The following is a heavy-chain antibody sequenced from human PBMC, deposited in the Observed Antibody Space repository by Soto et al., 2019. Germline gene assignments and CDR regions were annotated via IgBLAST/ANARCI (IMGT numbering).Heavy chain of an antibody. V-gene: IGHV3-23*01. J-gene: IGHJ6*02. Sequence: GGSLRLSCAASGFTFSSYAMSWVRQAPGKGLEWVSAISGSGGSTYYADSVKGRFTISRDNSKNTLYLQMNSLRAEDRAVYYFAKSTIFGPYYYGMDVWGQGTTVTVSS. D-gene: IGHD3-3*01. CDR2: ISGSGGST. CDR3: AKSTIFGPYYYGMDV. CDR1: GFTFSSYA.